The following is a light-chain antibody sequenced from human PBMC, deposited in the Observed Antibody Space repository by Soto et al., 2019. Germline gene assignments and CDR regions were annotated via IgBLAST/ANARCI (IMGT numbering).Light chain of an antibody. CDR2: AAS. V-gene: IGKV1-9*01. Sequence: DIQLTQSPSFLSASVGDRVTITCRDSQGISSYLAWYQQKPGKAPKLLIYAASTLQSGVPSRFSGSGSGTEFTLTISSLQPEDFATYYCQQLNSYPLFGPGTKVDIK. J-gene: IGKJ3*01. CDR1: QGISSY. CDR3: QQLNSYPL.